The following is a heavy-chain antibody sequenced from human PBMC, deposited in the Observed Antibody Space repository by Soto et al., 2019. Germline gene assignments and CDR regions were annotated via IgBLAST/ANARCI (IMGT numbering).Heavy chain of an antibody. CDR2: INPSGGST. J-gene: IGHJ4*02. Sequence: QVQLVQSGAEVKKPGASVKVSCKASGYTFTSYYMHWVRQAPGQGLEWMGIINPSGGSTSYAQTLQGRVVMAGDRSTGTVYRELGRLRCEDTAVYYCARDGGNIVVVVGATGGFDYWGQGTLVTVSS. V-gene: IGHV1-46*03. CDR3: ARDGGNIVVVVGATGGFDY. D-gene: IGHD2-15*01. CDR1: GYTFTSYY.